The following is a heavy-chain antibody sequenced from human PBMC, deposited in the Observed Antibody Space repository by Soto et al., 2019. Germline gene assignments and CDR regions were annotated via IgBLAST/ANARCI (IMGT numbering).Heavy chain of an antibody. CDR1: GGTFSSYA. J-gene: IGHJ6*02. D-gene: IGHD3-9*01. Sequence: QVQLVQSGAEVKKPGSSVKVSCKASGGTFSSYAISWVRQAPGQGLEWMGGIIPIFGTANYAQKFQGRVTITSDESTSTAYMELSSLRSEDTAVYYCASEYYDILTGYRNYFYYGMDVWGQGTTVTVSS. CDR2: IIPIFGTA. V-gene: IGHV1-69*01. CDR3: ASEYYDILTGYRNYFYYGMDV.